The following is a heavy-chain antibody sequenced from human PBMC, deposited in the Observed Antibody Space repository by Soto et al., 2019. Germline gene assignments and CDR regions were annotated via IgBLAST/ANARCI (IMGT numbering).Heavy chain of an antibody. V-gene: IGHV4-59*08. CDR1: GGSTSSYY. D-gene: IGHD6-19*01. J-gene: IGHJ5*02. CDR3: AGSTGWYWFDP. CDR2: IHYSGRT. Sequence: PSETLSLTCTVSGGSTSSYYWSWIRQPPGKGLEWIASIHYSGRTNYNXXXXXXXXXXXXTSKNQFSLKLNSVTAADTAVYYCAGSTGWYWFDPWGQGTLVXVSS.